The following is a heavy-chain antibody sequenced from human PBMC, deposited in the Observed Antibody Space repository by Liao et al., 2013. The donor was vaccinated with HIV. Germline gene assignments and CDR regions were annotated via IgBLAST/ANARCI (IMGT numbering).Heavy chain of an antibody. J-gene: IGHJ6*03. CDR1: GGSFSGYY. D-gene: IGHD3-22*01. CDR3: ARAQYYYDSSGYYGGYYYYMDV. CDR2: INHSGST. Sequence: QVQLQQWGAGLLKPSETLSLTCAVYGGSFSGYYWSWIRQPPGKGLEWIGEINHSGSTNYNPSLKSRVTISVDTSKNQFSLKLSSVTAADTAVYYCARAQYYYDSSGYYGGYYYYMDVWGKGTTVTVSS. V-gene: IGHV4-34*01.